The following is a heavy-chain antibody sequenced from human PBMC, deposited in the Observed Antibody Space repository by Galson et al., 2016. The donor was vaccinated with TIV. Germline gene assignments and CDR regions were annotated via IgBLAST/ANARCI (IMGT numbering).Heavy chain of an antibody. CDR3: AGGHYYDSSGYSFAF. Sequence: SVKVSCKASGYTFTSFDISWIRQAPGQGLEWMGWMSPSNGNTGYAQKFRGRITMTRHPSTTTVYMELSGLTSEDTAVYYCAGGHYYDSSGYSFAFWGQGTLVTVSS. V-gene: IGHV1-8*01. CDR2: MSPSNGNT. J-gene: IGHJ4*02. D-gene: IGHD3-22*01. CDR1: GYTFTSFD.